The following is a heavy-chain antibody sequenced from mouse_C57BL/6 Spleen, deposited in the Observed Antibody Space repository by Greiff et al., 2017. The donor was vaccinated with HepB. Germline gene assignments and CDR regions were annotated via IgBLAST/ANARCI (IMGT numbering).Heavy chain of an antibody. CDR3: ARRMVTTVVEEDYFDY. CDR1: GYTFTSYW. D-gene: IGHD1-1*01. CDR2: IYPGSGST. J-gene: IGHJ2*01. Sequence: QVQLKQPGAELVKPGASVKMSCKASGYTFTSYWITWVKQRPGQGLEWIGDIYPGSGSTNYNEKFKSKATLTVDTSSSTAYMQLSSLTSEDSAVYYCARRMVTTVVEEDYFDYWGQGTTLTVSS. V-gene: IGHV1-55*01.